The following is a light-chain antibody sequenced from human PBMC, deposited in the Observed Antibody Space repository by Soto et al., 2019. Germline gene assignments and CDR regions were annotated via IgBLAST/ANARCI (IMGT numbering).Light chain of an antibody. CDR3: AAWDDSLNGLYV. CDR1: SSNIGSNT. J-gene: IGLJ1*01. V-gene: IGLV1-44*01. CDR2: SNN. Sequence: QLVLTQPPSASGTPGQRVTISCSGSSSNIGSNTVNWYQQLPGTAPKLLIYSNNQRPSGVPDRSSGSKSGTSASLAISGLQSEDEADYYCAAWDDSLNGLYVFGTGTKVTVL.